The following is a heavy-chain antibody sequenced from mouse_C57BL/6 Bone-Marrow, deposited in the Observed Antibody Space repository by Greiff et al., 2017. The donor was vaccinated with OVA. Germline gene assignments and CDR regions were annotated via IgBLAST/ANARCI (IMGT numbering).Heavy chain of an antibody. D-gene: IGHD3-2*02. J-gene: IGHJ2*01. CDR2: IDPANGNT. CDR3: ARGNDSSGYIGY. CDR1: GFNIKNTY. V-gene: IGHV14-3*01. Sequence: VQLQQSVAELVRPGASVKLSCTASGFNIKNTYMHWVKQRPEQGLEWIGRIDPANGNTKYAPKFQGKATITADTSSNTAYLQRSSLTSEDTANDYCARGNDSSGYIGYWGQGTTLTVSS.